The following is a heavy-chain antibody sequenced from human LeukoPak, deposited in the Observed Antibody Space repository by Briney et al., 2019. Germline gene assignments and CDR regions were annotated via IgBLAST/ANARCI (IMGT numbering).Heavy chain of an antibody. D-gene: IGHD5-18*01. CDR3: AKTKIYSYGYIAFDI. CDR1: GFTFDDYA. CDR2: ISWNSGSI. J-gene: IGHJ3*02. V-gene: IGHV3-9*01. Sequence: PGRSLRLSCAASGFTFDDYAMHWVRQAPGKGLEWVSGISWNSGSIGYADSVKGRFTISRDNAKNSLYLQMNSLRAEDTALYYCAKTKIYSYGYIAFDIWGQGTMVTVSS.